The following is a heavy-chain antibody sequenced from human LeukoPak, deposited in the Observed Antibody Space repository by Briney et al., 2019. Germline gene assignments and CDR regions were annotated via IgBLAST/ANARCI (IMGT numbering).Heavy chain of an antibody. CDR1: GGTFSSYA. D-gene: IGHD1-26*01. Sequence: ASVKVSCKASGGTFSSYAISWVRQAPGQGLEWMGGIIPIFGTANYAQKFQGRVTITADESTSTVYMELSSLRSEDTAVYYCARLLGATTSTHFDYWGQGTLVTVSS. V-gene: IGHV1-69*13. CDR2: IIPIFGTA. J-gene: IGHJ4*02. CDR3: ARLLGATTSTHFDY.